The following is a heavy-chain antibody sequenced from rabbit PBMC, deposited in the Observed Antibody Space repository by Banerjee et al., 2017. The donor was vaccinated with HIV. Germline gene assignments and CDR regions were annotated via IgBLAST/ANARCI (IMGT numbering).Heavy chain of an antibody. V-gene: IGHV1S40*01. CDR2: IYTGDGNT. J-gene: IGHJ4*01. CDR3: AREGSYDDYGDYVDL. Sequence: QSLEESGGDLVKPGASLTLTCTASGFSFSSGYDIIWVRQAPGKGLEWIGCIYTGDGNTYYASWAKGRFTISKTSSTTVTLQMTSLTAADTATYFCAREGSYDDYGDYVDLWGPGTLVTVS. CDR1: GFSFSSGYD. D-gene: IGHD2-1*01.